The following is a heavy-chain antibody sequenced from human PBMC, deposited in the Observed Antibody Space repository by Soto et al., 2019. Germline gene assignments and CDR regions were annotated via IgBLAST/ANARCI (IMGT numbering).Heavy chain of an antibody. CDR3: ARDLAGRNITIFGVAQTYYYYGMDV. D-gene: IGHD3-3*01. J-gene: IGHJ6*02. CDR2: LHYSGST. Sequence: SETLPLTCTVSVGSISSCGYYWCWIRQHPGKGLEWIGFLHYSGSTYYNPSLKSRVTISVDTSKNQFSLKLSSVTAADTAVYYCARDLAGRNITIFGVAQTYYYYGMDVWGQGTTVTVSS. V-gene: IGHV4-31*03. CDR1: VGSISSCGYY.